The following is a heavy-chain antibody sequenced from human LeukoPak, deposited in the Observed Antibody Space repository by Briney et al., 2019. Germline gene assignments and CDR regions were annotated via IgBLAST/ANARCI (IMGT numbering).Heavy chain of an antibody. J-gene: IGHJ6*03. D-gene: IGHD1-26*01. CDR3: ARMWELPNYYYCYYMDV. CDR2: TIPIFGTA. Sequence: SVKVSCKASGGTFSSYAISWVRQAPGQGLEWMGGTIPIFGTANYAQKFQGRVTITADESTSTAYMELSSLRSEDTAVYYCARMWELPNYYYCYYMDVWGKGTTVTVSS. CDR1: GGTFSSYA. V-gene: IGHV1-69*13.